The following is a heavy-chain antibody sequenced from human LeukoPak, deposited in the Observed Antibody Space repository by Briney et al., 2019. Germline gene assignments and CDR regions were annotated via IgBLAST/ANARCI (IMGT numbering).Heavy chain of an antibody. J-gene: IGHJ3*02. CDR2: VFYSGNA. V-gene: IGHV4-39*01. Sequence: SETLSLTCAVSGASIYTVGSFWGWIRQPPGKGLEWIGSVFYSGNANYNPSLQSRVTISVDTSRNQFSLRLSSVTPADTAVYYCARRPSWPTTSAFDIWGQGTLVTVSP. CDR3: ARRPSWPTTSAFDI. CDR1: GASIYTVGSF. D-gene: IGHD4-17*01.